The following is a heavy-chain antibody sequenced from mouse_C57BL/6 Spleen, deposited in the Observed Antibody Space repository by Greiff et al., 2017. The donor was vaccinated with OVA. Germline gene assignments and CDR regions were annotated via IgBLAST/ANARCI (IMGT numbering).Heavy chain of an antibody. Sequence: EVKLMESGAGLVKPGGSLKLSCAASGFTFSSYAMSWVRQTPEKRLEWVAYISSGGDYIYYADTVKGRFTISRDNARNTLYLQMSSLKSEDTAMYYCTRDGNYEGYYAMDYWGQGTSVTVSS. CDR3: TRDGNYEGYYAMDY. V-gene: IGHV5-9-1*02. D-gene: IGHD2-1*01. CDR2: ISSGGDYI. J-gene: IGHJ4*01. CDR1: GFTFSSYA.